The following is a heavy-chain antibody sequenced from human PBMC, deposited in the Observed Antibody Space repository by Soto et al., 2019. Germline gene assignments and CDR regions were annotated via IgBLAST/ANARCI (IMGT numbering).Heavy chain of an antibody. CDR1: GGSISSGGYS. CDR3: ARVQDY. Sequence: SETLSLTCAVSGGSISSGGYSWSWIRQPPGKGLEWIGYMYHSGSTYYNPSLKSRVTISIDRSKNQFSLKLSSVTAADTAVYYCARVQDYWGQALLLTVSS. CDR2: MYHSGST. D-gene: IGHD1-1*01. J-gene: IGHJ4*02. V-gene: IGHV4-30-2*01.